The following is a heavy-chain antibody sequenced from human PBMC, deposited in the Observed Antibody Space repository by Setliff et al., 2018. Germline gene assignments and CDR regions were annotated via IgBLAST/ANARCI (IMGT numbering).Heavy chain of an antibody. Sequence: PGESLKISCAASGFVFGTYGMHWVRHTPGKGLEWVAYIRYGGSKKDYADYVRGRFTISRDSSKNTLYLQMNSLRAEDTAVYYCAKPQLELRWGFESWGQGTLVTVSS. CDR3: AKPQLELRWGFES. J-gene: IGHJ4*02. D-gene: IGHD1-7*01. CDR2: IRYGGSKK. CDR1: GFVFGTYG. V-gene: IGHV3-30*02.